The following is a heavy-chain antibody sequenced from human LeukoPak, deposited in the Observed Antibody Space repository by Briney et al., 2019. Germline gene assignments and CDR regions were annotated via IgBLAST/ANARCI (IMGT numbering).Heavy chain of an antibody. CDR2: IRSKAYGGTT. CDR3: TRFTDYDYVWGSYRPLYYFDY. D-gene: IGHD3-16*02. CDR1: GFTFGDYA. Sequence: KSGGSLRLSCTASGFTFGDYAMSWFRQAPGKGLEWVGFIRSKAYGGTTEYAASVKGRFTISRDDSKSIAYLQMNSLKTEDTAVYYCTRFTDYDYVWGSYRPLYYFDYWGQGTLVTVSS. J-gene: IGHJ4*02. V-gene: IGHV3-49*05.